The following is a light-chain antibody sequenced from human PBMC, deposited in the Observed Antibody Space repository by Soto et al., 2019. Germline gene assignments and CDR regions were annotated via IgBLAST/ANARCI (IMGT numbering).Light chain of an antibody. CDR2: AAS. CDR3: RESYSTPRT. J-gene: IGKJ1*01. CDR1: QSISNY. V-gene: IGKV1-39*01. Sequence: DIQMTQSPSSLSASVGDRVTITCRASQSISNYFNWYQQKPGTAPKLQMYAASSLQSGVPSSFGGSGSGTDLTLTIISLQPEDFATYYCRESYSTPRTFGQGTKVEIK.